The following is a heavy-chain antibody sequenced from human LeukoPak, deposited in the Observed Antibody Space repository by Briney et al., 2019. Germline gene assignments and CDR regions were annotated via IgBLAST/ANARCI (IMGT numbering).Heavy chain of an antibody. Sequence: GGSLRLSCVASGFTVSNYYMSWVRQAPGKGLGWVSLLYTGDTTYYADSVTGRFTISRHNSKNTLYLQMNSMRCEDTAVYYCARLKSDIAVAGSIDYWGQGTLVTVSS. D-gene: IGHD6-19*01. CDR3: ARLKSDIAVAGSIDY. CDR2: LYTGDTT. V-gene: IGHV3-53*01. J-gene: IGHJ4*02. CDR1: GFTVSNYY.